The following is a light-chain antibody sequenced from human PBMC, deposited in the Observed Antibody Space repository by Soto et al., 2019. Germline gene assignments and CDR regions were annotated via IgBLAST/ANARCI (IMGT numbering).Light chain of an antibody. V-gene: IGKV1-12*01. CDR3: QQASSLPHT. Sequence: IQMTQSPSSVSASVGDRVTITCRASQGISTWLAWYQQKPGKVPKLLIYGASSLQTGVPSRFSGSGSGTDFTLTISSLQAEDFATYYCQQASSLPHTFGQGTKLEIK. CDR1: QGISTW. J-gene: IGKJ2*01. CDR2: GAS.